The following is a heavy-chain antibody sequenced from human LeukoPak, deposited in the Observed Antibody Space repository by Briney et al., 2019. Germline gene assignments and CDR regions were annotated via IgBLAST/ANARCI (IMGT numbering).Heavy chain of an antibody. CDR2: IIPIFGTA. J-gene: IGHJ6*03. D-gene: IGHD6-25*01. V-gene: IGHV1-69*05. Sequence: SVKVSCKASGGTFSGYAISWVRQAPGQGLEWMGGIIPIFGTANYAQKFQGRVTITTDESTSTAYMGMSSVRSEDTAVCYCARGGGYCYYYYYYMDVWGKGTTVTVSS. CDR1: GGTFSGYA. CDR3: ARGGGYCYYYYYYMDV.